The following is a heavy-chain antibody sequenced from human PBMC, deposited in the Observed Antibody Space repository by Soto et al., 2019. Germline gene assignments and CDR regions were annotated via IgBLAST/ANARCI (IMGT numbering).Heavy chain of an antibody. CDR3: AKDDLNLEDIVVVPAAGGFDY. D-gene: IGHD2-2*01. Sequence: GGSLRLSCAASGFTFSSYAMSWVRQAPGEGLEWVSAISGSGGSTYYADSVKGRFTISRDNSKNTLYLQMNSLRAEDTAVYYCAKDDLNLEDIVVVPAAGGFDYWGQGTLVTVSS. CDR1: GFTFSSYA. CDR2: ISGSGGST. J-gene: IGHJ4*02. V-gene: IGHV3-23*01.